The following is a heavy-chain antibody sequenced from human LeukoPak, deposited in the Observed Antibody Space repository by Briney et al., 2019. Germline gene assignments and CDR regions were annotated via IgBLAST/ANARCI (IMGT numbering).Heavy chain of an antibody. J-gene: IGHJ6*02. CDR2: IYYSGST. Sequence: PSETLSLTCTVSGGSISSGGYYWSWIRQHPGKGLEWIGYIYYSGSTNYNPSLKSRVTISVDTSKNQFSLKLSSVTAADTAVYYCARAPVLRYFDWSTAYYYYGMDVWGQGTTVTVSS. D-gene: IGHD3-9*01. V-gene: IGHV4-61*08. CDR3: ARAPVLRYFDWSTAYYYYGMDV. CDR1: GGSISSGGYY.